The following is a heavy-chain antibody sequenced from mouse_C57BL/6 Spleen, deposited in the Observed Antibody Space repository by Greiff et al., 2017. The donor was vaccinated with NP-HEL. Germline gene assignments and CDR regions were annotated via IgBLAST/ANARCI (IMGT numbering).Heavy chain of an antibody. Sequence: EVNVVESEGGLVQPGSSMKLSCTASGFTFSDYYMAWVRQVPEKGLEWVANINYDGSSTYYLDSLKSRFIISRDNAKNILYLQMSSLKSEDTATYYCARESHYGSSHWYFDVWGTGTTVTVSS. D-gene: IGHD1-1*01. J-gene: IGHJ1*03. CDR3: ARESHYGSSHWYFDV. CDR1: GFTFSDYY. V-gene: IGHV5-16*01. CDR2: INYDGSST.